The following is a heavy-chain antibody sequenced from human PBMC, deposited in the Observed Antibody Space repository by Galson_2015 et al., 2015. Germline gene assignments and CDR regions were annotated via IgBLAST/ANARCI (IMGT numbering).Heavy chain of an antibody. CDR3: AMVSSSANWFDP. V-gene: IGHV4-59*02. CDR1: GGSVGGCY. D-gene: IGHD6-6*01. J-gene: IGHJ5*02. CDR2: IYYSGST. Sequence: LSRTCTVSGGSVGGCYWGWIRPLPGKGLGGVGDIYYSGSTNYNPSLKSRVTISVDTSKNQFSLKLSSVTAADTAVYYCAMVSSSANWFDPWGQGTLVTVSS.